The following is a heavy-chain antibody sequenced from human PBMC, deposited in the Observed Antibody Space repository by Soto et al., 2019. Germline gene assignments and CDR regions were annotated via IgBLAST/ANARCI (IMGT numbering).Heavy chain of an antibody. D-gene: IGHD6-6*01. CDR3: ARIVNIAARKKDYYYGMDV. Sequence: QVTLKESGPVLVKPTETLTLTCTVSGFSLSNARMGVSWIRQPPGKALECLAHIFSNDEKSYSTSLKSRLTISKDTSKSQVVLTMTNMDPVDTATYYCARIVNIAARKKDYYYGMDVWGQGTTVTVSS. V-gene: IGHV2-26*01. CDR2: IFSNDEK. J-gene: IGHJ6*02. CDR1: GFSLSNARMG.